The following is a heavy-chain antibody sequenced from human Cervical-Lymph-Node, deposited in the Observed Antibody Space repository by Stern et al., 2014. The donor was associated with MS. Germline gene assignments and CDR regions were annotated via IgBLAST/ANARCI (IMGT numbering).Heavy chain of an antibody. CDR1: GFPFSTYI. Sequence: EVQLVESGGALVQPGGSLRLSCEVSGFPFSTYIMNWVRQAPGKGLEWISFIGSSASTLYYADSVKGRFSMSRDNGKKSVYLQMNSLRADDTAVYYCARDRRTLYHYGMDVWGQGTTVTVSS. CDR3: ARDRRTLYHYGMDV. V-gene: IGHV3-48*04. CDR2: IGSSASTL. J-gene: IGHJ6*02.